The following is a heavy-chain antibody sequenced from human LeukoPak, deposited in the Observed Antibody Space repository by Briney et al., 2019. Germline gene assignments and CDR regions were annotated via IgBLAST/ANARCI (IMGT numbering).Heavy chain of an antibody. D-gene: IGHD2-2*01. J-gene: IGHJ4*02. Sequence: QSGGSLRLSCAASGFTFSNYGMSWVRQAPGKGLEWVSGISGSGGSTYYADSVKGRFTISRDNSKNTLYLQVNRPRAEDTAVYYCAKLTADIVVVPDAFLDYRGQGTLVTVSS. CDR2: ISGSGGST. CDR3: AKLTADIVVVPDAFLDY. V-gene: IGHV3-23*01. CDR1: GFTFSNYG.